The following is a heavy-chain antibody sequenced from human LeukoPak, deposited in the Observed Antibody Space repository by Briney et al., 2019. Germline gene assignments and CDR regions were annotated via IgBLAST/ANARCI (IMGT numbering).Heavy chain of an antibody. CDR3: ARRDSSSWPFDY. J-gene: IGHJ4*02. CDR2: ISSSSSYI. V-gene: IGHV3-21*01. CDR1: GFTFSSYS. Sequence: GGSLRLPCAASGFTFSSYSMNWVRQAPGKGLEWVSSISSSSSYIYYADSVKGRFTISRDNAKNSLYLQMNSLRAEDTAVYYCARRDSSSWPFDYWGQGTLVTVSS. D-gene: IGHD6-13*01.